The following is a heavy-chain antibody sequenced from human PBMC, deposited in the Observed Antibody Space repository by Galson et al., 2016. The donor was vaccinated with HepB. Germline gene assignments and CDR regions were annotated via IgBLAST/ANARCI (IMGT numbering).Heavy chain of an antibody. J-gene: IGHJ4*02. CDR3: AKDGLMGANTDASFDF. CDR1: GFTFSRYA. V-gene: IGHV3-23*01. D-gene: IGHD1-26*01. Sequence: SLRLSCAVSGFTFSRYAMSWVRQAPGKGLEWVSTISAGSGRTDYADSVKGRFTISRDNSKNTVYLRMNSLRIEDTAMYYCAKDGLMGANTDASFDFWGQGTRVIGSS. CDR2: ISAGSGRT.